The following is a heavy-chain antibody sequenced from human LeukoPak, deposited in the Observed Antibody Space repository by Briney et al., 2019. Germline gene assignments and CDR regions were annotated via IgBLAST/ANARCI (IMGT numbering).Heavy chain of an antibody. V-gene: IGHV1-18*01. CDR2: INTYNGNT. CDR1: GYRFTSYG. Sequence: ASVKVSCKTSGYRFTSYGISWVRQAPGQGLEWMGWINTYNGNTNYAQKLQGRVTMTTDTSTSTAYMELRSLRSDDTAVYYCARDRAAAGYYYGMDVWGQGTTVTVSS. D-gene: IGHD6-13*01. CDR3: ARDRAAAGYYYGMDV. J-gene: IGHJ6*02.